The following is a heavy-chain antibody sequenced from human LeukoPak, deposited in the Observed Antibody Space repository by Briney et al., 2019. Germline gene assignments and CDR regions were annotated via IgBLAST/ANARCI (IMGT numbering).Heavy chain of an antibody. CDR3: ASTGYYYDSSGYYNY. J-gene: IGHJ4*02. Sequence: SVKVSCKASGGTFSSYAISWVRQAPGQGLEWMGGIIPIFGTANYARKFQGRVTITADESTSTAYMELSSLRSEDTAVYYCASTGYYYDSSGYYNYWGQGTLVTVSS. CDR1: GGTFSSYA. CDR2: IIPIFGTA. V-gene: IGHV1-69*01. D-gene: IGHD3-22*01.